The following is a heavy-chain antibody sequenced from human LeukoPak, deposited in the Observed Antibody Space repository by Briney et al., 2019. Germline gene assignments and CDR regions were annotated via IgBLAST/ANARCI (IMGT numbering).Heavy chain of an antibody. Sequence: SETLSLTCAVYGGSFSGYYWGWIRQPPGKGLEWIGDINHSGSTNYNPSLKSRFTISVDTSKNQFSLKLSSVTAADTAVYYCARRYYYDSSGSQSSPIDYWGQGTLVTVSS. CDR1: GGSFSGYY. D-gene: IGHD3-22*01. V-gene: IGHV4-34*01. J-gene: IGHJ4*02. CDR2: INHSGST. CDR3: ARRYYYDSSGSQSSPIDY.